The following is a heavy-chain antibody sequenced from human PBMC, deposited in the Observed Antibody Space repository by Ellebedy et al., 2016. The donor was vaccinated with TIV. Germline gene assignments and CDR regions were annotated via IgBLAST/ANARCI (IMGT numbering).Heavy chain of an antibody. Sequence: GESLKISCAVSGFTFSSYWMHWVRQAPGKGLVWVSSINGDGSSTNYADSVKGRSTISRDNSKNMLFLQMNSLRAEDTALYYCAKGRKLIRSSSLDYWGQGTLVTVSS. D-gene: IGHD3-22*01. V-gene: IGHV3-74*01. CDR2: INGDGSST. CDR1: GFTFSSYW. J-gene: IGHJ4*02. CDR3: AKGRKLIRSSSLDY.